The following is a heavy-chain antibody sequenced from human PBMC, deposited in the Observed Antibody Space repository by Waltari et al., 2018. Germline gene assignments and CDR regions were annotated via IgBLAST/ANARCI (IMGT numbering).Heavy chain of an antibody. CDR3: AREKLSGSYDAFDI. CDR1: GFTVSSNY. D-gene: IGHD1-26*01. V-gene: IGHV3-53*01. J-gene: IGHJ3*02. CDR2: IYSGGST. Sequence: EVQLVESGGGLIQPGGSLRLSCAASGFTVSSNYMSWVRQAPGKGRDGGSVIYSGGSTYYADAVKGRFTISRDNSKNTLYLQMNSLRAEDTAVYYCAREKLSGSYDAFDIWGQGTMVTVSS.